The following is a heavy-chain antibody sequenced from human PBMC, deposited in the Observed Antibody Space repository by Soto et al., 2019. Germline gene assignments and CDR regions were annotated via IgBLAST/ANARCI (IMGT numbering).Heavy chain of an antibody. D-gene: IGHD3-22*01. J-gene: IGHJ5*02. CDR3: ARHSYYYDSSGYQYNWFDP. V-gene: IGHV4-39*01. CDR1: GGSISSSSYY. CDR2: IYYSGST. Sequence: PSETLSLTCTVSGGSISSSSYYWGWIRQPPGKGLEWIGSIYYSGSTYYNPSLKSRVTISVDTSKSQFSLKLSSVTAADTAVYYCARHSYYYDSSGYQYNWFDPWGQGTLVTVSS.